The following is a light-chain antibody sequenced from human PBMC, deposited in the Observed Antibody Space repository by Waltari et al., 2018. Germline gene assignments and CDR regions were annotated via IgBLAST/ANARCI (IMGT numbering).Light chain of an antibody. CDR1: QSVSNY. CDR2: DAS. V-gene: IGKV3-11*01. CDR3: QQRSDWPSIT. Sequence: EIVLTQSPATLSLSPGERATLSCRASQSVSNYLAWYQQKPGQAPGLLIYDASNRATGIPARFSGSGSGTDFTLTISSLEPEDFAVYYCQQRSDWPSITFGQGTRLEIK. J-gene: IGKJ5*01.